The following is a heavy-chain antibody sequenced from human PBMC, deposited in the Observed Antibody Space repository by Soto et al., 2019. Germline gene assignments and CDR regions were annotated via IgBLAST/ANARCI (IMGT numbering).Heavy chain of an antibody. Sequence: SETLSLTCSVSGAALNSGNYYWSWIRQVPGKGLEWIGHIYVAGAVDYNPSLRDRITISQDTSERQFSLNLRLVTAADTAVYYCARLRIATNNYKWFDPWGQGTLVTVSS. CDR3: ARLRIATNNYKWFDP. V-gene: IGHV4-31*03. CDR2: IYVAGAV. CDR1: GAALNSGNYY. J-gene: IGHJ5*02. D-gene: IGHD2-21*01.